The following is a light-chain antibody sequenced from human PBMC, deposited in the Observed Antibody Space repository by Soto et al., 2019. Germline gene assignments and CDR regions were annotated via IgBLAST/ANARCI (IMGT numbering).Light chain of an antibody. CDR2: EVT. J-gene: IGLJ1*01. V-gene: IGLV2-14*01. CDR3: SSFSRSTPLV. Sequence: QSALTQPASVSGSPGQSITISCTGTSTDVGDSNHVSWYQHHPGKAPKLIIYEVTLRPSGVSNRFSGSKSGNTASLTISGLQAEDEADFYCSSFSRSTPLVFGTGTKLTVL. CDR1: STDVGDSNH.